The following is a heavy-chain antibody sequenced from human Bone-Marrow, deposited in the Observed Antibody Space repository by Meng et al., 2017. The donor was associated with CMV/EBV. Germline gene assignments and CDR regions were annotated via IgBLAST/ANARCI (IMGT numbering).Heavy chain of an antibody. D-gene: IGHD3-22*01. CDR2: IYYSGST. V-gene: IGHV4-39*07. Sequence: SETLSLTCTVSGGSISSSSYYWGWIRQPQGKGLEWIGNIYYSGSTYYNPSLKSRVTISVDTSKNQFSLKLTSVTAADTAVYYCASCYDSSGYHRNWFDPWGQGTLVTVSS. CDR1: GGSISSSSYY. J-gene: IGHJ5*02. CDR3: ASCYDSSGYHRNWFDP.